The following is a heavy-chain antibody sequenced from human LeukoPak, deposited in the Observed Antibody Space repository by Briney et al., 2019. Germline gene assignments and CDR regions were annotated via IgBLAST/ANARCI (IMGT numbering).Heavy chain of an antibody. V-gene: IGHV1-18*01. J-gene: IGHJ3*02. Sequence: ASVKVSCKASGYTFSNYGISWVRQAPGQGLEWMGWISAYNGNTNYAQKLQGRVTMTRDTATSTAYMELRSLRSDDTAVYYCARDTPGTMIVVVIRTLDAFDIWGQGTMVTVSS. D-gene: IGHD3-22*01. CDR3: ARDTPGTMIVVVIRTLDAFDI. CDR1: GYTFSNYG. CDR2: ISAYNGNT.